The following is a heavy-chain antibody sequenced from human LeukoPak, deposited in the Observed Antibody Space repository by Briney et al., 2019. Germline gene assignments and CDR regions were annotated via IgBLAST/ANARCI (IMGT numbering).Heavy chain of an antibody. J-gene: IGHJ4*02. CDR2: IYYSGST. CDR1: GGSISSSSDY. CDR3: ARHEMSAAAGLYFDY. D-gene: IGHD6-13*01. V-gene: IGHV4-39*01. Sequence: SETLSLTCTVSGGSISSSSDYWGWIRQPPGKGLEWIGSIYYSGSTYYNPSLKSRVTISVDTSKNQFSLKLSSVTAADTAVYYCARHEMSAAAGLYFDYWGQGTLVTVSS.